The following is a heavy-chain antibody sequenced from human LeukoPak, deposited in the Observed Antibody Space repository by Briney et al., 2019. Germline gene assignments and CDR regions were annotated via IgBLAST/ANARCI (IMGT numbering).Heavy chain of an antibody. CDR2: IYYSGST. V-gene: IGHV4-39*01. CDR1: GGSISSSSYY. CDR3: ARRPGNNWFDP. D-gene: IGHD1-14*01. J-gene: IGHJ5*02. Sequence: KPSETLSLTCTVSGGSISSSSYYWGWIRQPPGKGLEWIGSIYYSGSTYYNPSLKSRVTISVDTSKNQFSLKLSSVTAADTAVYYCARRPGNNWFDPWGQGTLVTVSS.